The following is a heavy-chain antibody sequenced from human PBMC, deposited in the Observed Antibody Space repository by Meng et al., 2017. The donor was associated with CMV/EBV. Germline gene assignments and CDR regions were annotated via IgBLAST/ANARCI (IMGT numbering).Heavy chain of an antibody. D-gene: IGHD5-24*01. CDR2: IRHSGIT. CDR1: GGPFRGHY. CDR3: ARQRENFYYYGMDV. V-gene: IGHV4-34*01. J-gene: IGHJ6*02. Sequence: SETLSPTFAVYGGPFRGHYWNWIRQSPGKGLEWIGEIRHSGITSYNPSLKSRITISLDTSKNQFSLEVRSVSAADTAVYYCARQRENFYYYGMDVWGQGTTVTVSS.